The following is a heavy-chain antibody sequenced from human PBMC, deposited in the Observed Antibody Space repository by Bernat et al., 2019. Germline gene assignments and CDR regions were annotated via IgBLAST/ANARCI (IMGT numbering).Heavy chain of an antibody. CDR2: IKSKTDGGAT. Sequence: EVQLVESGGGLVKPGGSLRLSCAASGFTFSNAWMNWVRQAPGKGLEWVGRIKSKTDGGATDYAAPVNGRFTISRDDSKNTLYLQMNSLKTEDTAVYYCTTKAQRLLWFGESYDYWGQGTLVTVSS. D-gene: IGHD3-10*01. J-gene: IGHJ4*02. CDR1: GFTFSNAW. CDR3: TTKAQRLLWFGESYDY. V-gene: IGHV3-15*07.